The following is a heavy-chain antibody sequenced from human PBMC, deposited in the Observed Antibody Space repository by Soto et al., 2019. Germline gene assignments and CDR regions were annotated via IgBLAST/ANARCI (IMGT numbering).Heavy chain of an antibody. CDR3: ARDQTTGDWFDA. CDR1: GFDFNNYW. CDR2: INGDGSDT. J-gene: IGHJ5*02. V-gene: IGHV3-74*03. Sequence: PGGSLRLSCGASGFDFNNYWMHWVRQDPGKGLVWVSRINGDGSDTKYADSVKGRFTISRDNAKNTVYLQMNSLRAEDTAVYYCARDQTTGDWFDAWGPGTLVTVSS. D-gene: IGHD4-17*01.